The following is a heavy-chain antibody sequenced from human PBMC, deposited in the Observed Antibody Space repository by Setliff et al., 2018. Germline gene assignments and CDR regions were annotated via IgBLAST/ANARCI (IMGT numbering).Heavy chain of an antibody. V-gene: IGHV1-2*06. Sequence: AASVKVSCKASGYTFTGYYMYWVRQAPGQGLEWMGRINPSSGATIYAQKFQGRVTMTSDTSISTAYMELGRLRSDDTAVYFCARDGGGDSDAFDIWGQGTMVTV. CDR3: ARDGGGDSDAFDI. D-gene: IGHD3-16*01. J-gene: IGHJ3*02. CDR2: INPSSGAT. CDR1: GYTFTGYY.